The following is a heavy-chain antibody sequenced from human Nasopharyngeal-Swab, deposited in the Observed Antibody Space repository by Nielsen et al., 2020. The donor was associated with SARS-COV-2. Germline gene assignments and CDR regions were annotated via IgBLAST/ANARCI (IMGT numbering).Heavy chain of an antibody. CDR2: ISSTGDYI. CDR1: GFTFNLFT. J-gene: IGHJ4*02. V-gene: IGHV3-21*01. CDR3: ARETPAMFAY. Sequence: GESLKISCAASGFTFNLFTLNWVRQAPGKGLEWVSAISSTGDYIYYAASVKGRFTVSRDNAKNSVYLQMNSVRAEDTAVYYCARETPAMFAYWGRGTLVTVSS.